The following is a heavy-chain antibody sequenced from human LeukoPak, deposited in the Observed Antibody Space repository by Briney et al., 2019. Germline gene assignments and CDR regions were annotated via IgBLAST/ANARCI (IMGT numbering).Heavy chain of an antibody. CDR3: TRDQRYYYDSSGSYPLDY. V-gene: IGHV3-20*04. CDR2: ISWNSGSI. CDR1: GFTVSSNY. J-gene: IGHJ4*02. D-gene: IGHD3-22*01. Sequence: PGGSLRLSCAASGFTVSSNYMSWVRQAPGKGLEWVSGISWNSGSIGYADSVKGRFTISRDNAKNSLYLQMNSLKAEDTAVYYCTRDQRYYYDSSGSYPLDYWGQGTLVTVSS.